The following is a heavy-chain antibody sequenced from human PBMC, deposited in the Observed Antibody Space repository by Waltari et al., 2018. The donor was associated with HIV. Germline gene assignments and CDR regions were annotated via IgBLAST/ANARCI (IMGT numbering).Heavy chain of an antibody. J-gene: IGHJ6*02. D-gene: IGHD3-16*01. Sequence: QVQLVESGGGVVQPGRSLRLSCAASGLTFSSYAMHWVRQAPGKGLEWVAVISNDGSNKYYADSVKGRVTISRDNSKNTLYLQMNSLRAEDTAVYYCARDWGSLRDDYYYYGMDVWGQGTTVTVSS. CDR3: ARDWGSLRDDYYYYGMDV. CDR1: GLTFSSYA. CDR2: ISNDGSNK. V-gene: IGHV3-30*04.